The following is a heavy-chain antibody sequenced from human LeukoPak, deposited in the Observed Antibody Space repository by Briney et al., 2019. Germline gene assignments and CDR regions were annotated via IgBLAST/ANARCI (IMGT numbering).Heavy chain of an antibody. CDR1: GDSVSSNSVT. Sequence: SQTLSLTCAISGDSVSSNSVTWNWIRPSPSSGLEWLGRTYYRSTWYNDYAVSVRGRITVNPDTSKNQFSLHLNPVTPEDTAVYYCARRLTQYDCFDPWGQGILVTVSS. CDR3: ARRLTQYDCFDP. CDR2: TYYRSTWYN. J-gene: IGHJ5*02. D-gene: IGHD2-2*01. V-gene: IGHV6-1*01.